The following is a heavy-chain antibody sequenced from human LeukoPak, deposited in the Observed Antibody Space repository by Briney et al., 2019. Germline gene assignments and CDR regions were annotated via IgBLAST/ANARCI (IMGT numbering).Heavy chain of an antibody. CDR3: ARDPRHLSVGAPYYSYGMDV. Sequence: PSETLSLTCSASGGSVSSGSYYWSWIRQPPGKGLEWIGDIYYSGSTNYSPSLKSRVTISVDTSKNQFSLKLSSVPAADTAVYYCARDPRHLSVGAPYYSYGMDVWGQGATVTVSS. CDR2: IYYSGST. CDR1: GGSVSSGSYY. V-gene: IGHV4-61*01. D-gene: IGHD1-26*01. J-gene: IGHJ6*02.